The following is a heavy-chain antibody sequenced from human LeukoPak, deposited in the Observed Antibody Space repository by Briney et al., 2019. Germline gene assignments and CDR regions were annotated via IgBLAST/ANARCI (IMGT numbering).Heavy chain of an antibody. Sequence: PGGSLRLSCAASGFTFSSYSMNWVRQAPGKGLEWVSSISSSSSYIYYADSVKGRFTISRDNAKNSLYLQMNSLRAEDTAAYYCAREGIAARLVGGWFDPWGQGTLVTVSS. CDR3: AREGIAARLVGGWFDP. D-gene: IGHD6-6*01. J-gene: IGHJ5*02. V-gene: IGHV3-21*01. CDR2: ISSSSSYI. CDR1: GFTFSSYS.